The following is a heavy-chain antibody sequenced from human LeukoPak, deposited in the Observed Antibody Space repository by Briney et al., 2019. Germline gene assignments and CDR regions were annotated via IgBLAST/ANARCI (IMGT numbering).Heavy chain of an antibody. D-gene: IGHD3-22*01. J-gene: IGHJ4*02. Sequence: PSETLSLTCTVSGDSLSRYYWSWIRQPPGKGLEWIGHIYYTENTNYNPSLKSRVTISVDASKNQFALNLTSVTAADTAVYYCAGGNFYDSRGHPYHFHYWGQGTLVTVPS. CDR2: IYYTENT. V-gene: IGHV4-59*01. CDR3: AGGNFYDSRGHPYHFHY. CDR1: GDSLSRYY.